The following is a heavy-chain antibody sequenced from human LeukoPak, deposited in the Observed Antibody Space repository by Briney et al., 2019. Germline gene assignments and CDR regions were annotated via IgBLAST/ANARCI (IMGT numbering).Heavy chain of an antibody. CDR2: INPNSGGT. CDR1: GYTFTGYY. J-gene: IGHJ6*03. V-gene: IGHV1-2*02. CDR3: ARDAIGYSYGYLSDYYMDV. D-gene: IGHD5-18*01. Sequence: ASVKVSCKASGYTFTGYYMHWVRQAPGQGLEWMGWINPNSGGTNYAQKFQGRVTMTRDTSISTAYMELSRLRSDDTAVYYCARDAIGYSYGYLSDYYMDVWGKGTTVTVSS.